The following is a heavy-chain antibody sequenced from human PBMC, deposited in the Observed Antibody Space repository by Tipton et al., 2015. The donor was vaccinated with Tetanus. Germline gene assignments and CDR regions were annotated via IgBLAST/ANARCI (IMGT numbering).Heavy chain of an antibody. D-gene: IGHD1-26*01. Sequence: SLRLSCAASGFTFSSYSINWVRQAPGKGLEWVSYISNSGRVINYADSVRGRFTISRDNAKNSLFLQMNSLRADDTGVYFCAREKKEAATDYWGQGTLVSVSS. J-gene: IGHJ4*02. V-gene: IGHV3-48*01. CDR3: AREKKEAATDY. CDR2: ISNSGRVI. CDR1: GFTFSSYS.